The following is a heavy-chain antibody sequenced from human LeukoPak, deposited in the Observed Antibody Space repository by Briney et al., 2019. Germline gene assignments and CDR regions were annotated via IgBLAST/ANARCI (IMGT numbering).Heavy chain of an antibody. D-gene: IGHD1-26*01. CDR3: AKIAGGGATSY. CDR1: GFTFSSYA. J-gene: IGHJ4*02. CDR2: VSGSGGST. V-gene: IGHV3-23*01. Sequence: PGGSLRLSCAASGFTFSSYAMSWVRQAPGKGLEWVSTVSGSGGSTYYADSVKGRFTISRDNSKNTLYLQMSSLRAEDTAVYHCAKIAGGGATSYWGQGTLVTVSS.